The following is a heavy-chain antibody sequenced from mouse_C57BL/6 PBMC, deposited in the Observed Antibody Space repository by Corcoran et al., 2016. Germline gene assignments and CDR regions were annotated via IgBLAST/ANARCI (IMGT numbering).Heavy chain of an antibody. Sequence: QIQLVQSGPELKKPGETVKISCKASGYTFTTYGMSWVKQAPGKGLKWMGWINTYYGVPTYADDFKGRFAFSLETSASTAYLQINKRKNEDTATYFCARDWRYYAMDYWGQGTSVTVSS. V-gene: IGHV9-3*01. CDR2: INTYYGVP. J-gene: IGHJ4*01. CDR3: ARDWRYYAMDY. CDR1: GYTFTTYG. D-gene: IGHD4-1*01.